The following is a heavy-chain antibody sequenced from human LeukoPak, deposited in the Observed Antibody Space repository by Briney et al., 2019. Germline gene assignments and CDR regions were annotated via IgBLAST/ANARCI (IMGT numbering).Heavy chain of an antibody. CDR2: ICSSGGTT. CDR3: AKAGIAVPATPEY. D-gene: IGHD6-19*01. CDR1: RFTFSSYA. Sequence: GGSLRLSCAPSRFTFSSYAMNWVCQAPGKGLEWVSVICSSGGTTYYSDSVKGRCIISRDNSKNTLYLQMNSLRAEDTAVYYCAKAGIAVPATPEYCGQGTQVTVSS. V-gene: IGHV3-23*01. J-gene: IGHJ4*02.